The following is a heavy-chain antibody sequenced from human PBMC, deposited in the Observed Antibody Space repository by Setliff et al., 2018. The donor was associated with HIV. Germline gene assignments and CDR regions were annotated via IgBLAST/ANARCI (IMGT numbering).Heavy chain of an antibody. V-gene: IGHV1-69*13. CDR2: IIPIFGST. CDR3: ARATVSTSYDYVWGSYRYTLGY. Sequence: SVKVSCKASGDTFSSYGISWVRQAPGQGLEWVGGIIPIFGSTNHAQKFQGRVTITADESTSTAYMELSSLKSEDTAIYYCARATVSTSYDYVWGSYRYTLGYWGQGTLVTVSS. D-gene: IGHD3-16*02. CDR1: GDTFSSYG. J-gene: IGHJ4*02.